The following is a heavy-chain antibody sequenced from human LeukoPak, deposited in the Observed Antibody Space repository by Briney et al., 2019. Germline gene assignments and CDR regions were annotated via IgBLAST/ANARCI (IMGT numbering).Heavy chain of an antibody. V-gene: IGHV3-23*01. CDR2: ITGSDDKT. CDR1: GFTFSSFA. J-gene: IGHJ4*02. Sequence: GGSLSLSCAASGFTFSSFAMTWVRQAPGKGLEWVSTITGSDDKTYYADSVKGRFTISRDYSENTLRLQMNSLRVEDTAIYYCAKGPHVGSGYHPDYWGQGTLVTVSS. D-gene: IGHD3-22*01. CDR3: AKGPHVGSGYHPDY.